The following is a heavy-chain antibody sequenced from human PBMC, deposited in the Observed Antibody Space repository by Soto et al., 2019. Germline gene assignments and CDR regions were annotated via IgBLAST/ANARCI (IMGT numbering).Heavy chain of an antibody. V-gene: IGHV4-34*01. CDR2: INHSGST. CDR3: ARGGQQLVKYYYYYMDV. CDR1: GGSFSGYY. J-gene: IGHJ6*03. D-gene: IGHD6-6*01. Sequence: PSETLSLTCAVYGGSFSGYYWSWIRQPPGKGLEWIGEINHSGSTNYNPSLKSRVTISVDTSKNQFSLKLSSVTAADTAVYYCARGGQQLVKYYYYYMDVWGKGTTVTVSS.